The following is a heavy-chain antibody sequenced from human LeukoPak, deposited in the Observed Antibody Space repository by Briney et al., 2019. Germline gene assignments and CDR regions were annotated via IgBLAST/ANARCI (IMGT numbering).Heavy chain of an antibody. CDR2: IYYTGTT. CDR3: ARPLYSGYDYYYYYYMDV. CDR1: GGSISSSTYY. V-gene: IGHV4-39*01. J-gene: IGHJ6*03. D-gene: IGHD5-12*01. Sequence: SETLSLTCTVSGGSISSSTYYWGWIRQPPGKRLEWIGSIYYTGTTYYNPSLNSRVTISVDTSKNQFSLNLRSVTAADTAVYYCARPLYSGYDYYYYYYMDVWGNGTTVTVSS.